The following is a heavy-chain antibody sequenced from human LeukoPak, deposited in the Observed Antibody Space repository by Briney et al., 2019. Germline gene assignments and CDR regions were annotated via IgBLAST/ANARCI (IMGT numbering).Heavy chain of an antibody. J-gene: IGHJ6*03. D-gene: IGHD1-7*01. CDR1: GFTFSNYW. CDR3: ANAWNYRDYYYYMDV. V-gene: IGHV3-9*01. CDR2: ISWNSGSI. Sequence: PGGSLRLSCVGSGFTFSNYWMHWVRQAPGKGLEWVSGISWNSGSIGYADSVKGRFTISRDNAKNSLYLQMNSLRAEDTALYYCANAWNYRDYYYYMDVWGKGTTVTVSS.